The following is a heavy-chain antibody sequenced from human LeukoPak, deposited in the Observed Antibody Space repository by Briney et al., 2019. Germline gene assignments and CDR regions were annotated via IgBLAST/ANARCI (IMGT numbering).Heavy chain of an antibody. J-gene: IGHJ5*02. CDR2: INAGNGNT. D-gene: IGHD6-13*01. CDR1: GYTFTSYA. V-gene: IGHV1-3*01. CDR3: ARVSLYSHETDWFDP. Sequence: GASVKVSCKASGYTFTSYAMHWVRQAPGQRLEWMGWINAGNGNTKYSQKFQGRVTITRDTSASTAYMELSSLRSEDTAVYYCARVSLYSHETDWFDPWGQGTLVTVPS.